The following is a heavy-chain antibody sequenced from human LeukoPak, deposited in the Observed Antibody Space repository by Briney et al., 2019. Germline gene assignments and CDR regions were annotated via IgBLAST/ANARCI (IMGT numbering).Heavy chain of an antibody. D-gene: IGHD5-18*01. V-gene: IGHV1-58*02. Sequence: GASVKVSCKASGFTFTSSAMQWVRQARGQRLEWIGWIVVGSGNTNYAQKFQERVTITRDMSTSTAYMELSSLRSEDTAVYYCARARVDTAMADFDYWGQGTLVTVSS. CDR2: IVVGSGNT. CDR3: ARARVDTAMADFDY. J-gene: IGHJ4*02. CDR1: GFTFTSSA.